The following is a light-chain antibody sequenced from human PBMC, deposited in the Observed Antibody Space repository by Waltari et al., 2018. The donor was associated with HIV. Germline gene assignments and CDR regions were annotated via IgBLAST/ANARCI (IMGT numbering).Light chain of an antibody. CDR3: QQYCSLGPT. CDR2: WAS. J-gene: IGKJ4*01. CDR1: RTLVHSSDSSNC. Sequence: DILMIQSPNSLAASLGEGAAINCRSSRTLVHSSDSSNCLAWYQQKPGQSPKLLIYWASTRASGVPDRFSGSGSGTNFSLTISTLQTDDVTLYYCQQYCSLGPTFGGGTKVEIK. V-gene: IGKV4-1*01.